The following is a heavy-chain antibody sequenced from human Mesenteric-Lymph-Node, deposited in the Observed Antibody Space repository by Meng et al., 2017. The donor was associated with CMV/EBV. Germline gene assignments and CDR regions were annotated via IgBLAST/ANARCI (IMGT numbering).Heavy chain of an antibody. CDR2: ISSSGSTI. J-gene: IGHJ4*02. CDR1: GFTFSSYA. Sequence: GGSLRLSCEVSGFTFSSYAMSWVRQAPGKGLEWVSYISSSGSTIYYADSVKGRFTISRDNAKNSLYLQMNSLRPEDTALYYCAKALGYSSSSTGGFDYWGQGTLVTVSS. CDR3: AKALGYSSSSTGGFDY. V-gene: IGHV3-48*03. D-gene: IGHD6-6*01.